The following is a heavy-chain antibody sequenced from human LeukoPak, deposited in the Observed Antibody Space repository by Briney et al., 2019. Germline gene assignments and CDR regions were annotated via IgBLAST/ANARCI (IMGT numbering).Heavy chain of an antibody. CDR3: AREGSIVPHQDLDS. Sequence: GGSLRLSCTASGFTFRTNSMNWVRQPPGKGLEWVSSINSRGSDEYYADSVKGRFTISRDNAKNSLYLQMNSLRAEDTAVYYCAREGSIVPHQDLDSWGQGTLVTVSS. V-gene: IGHV3-21*01. CDR1: GFTFRTNS. J-gene: IGHJ4*02. D-gene: IGHD2-8*01. CDR2: INSRGSDE.